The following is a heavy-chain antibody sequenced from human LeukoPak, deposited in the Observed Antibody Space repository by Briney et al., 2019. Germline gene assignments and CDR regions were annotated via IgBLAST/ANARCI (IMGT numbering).Heavy chain of an antibody. Sequence: ASVKVSCKASVYTFSDYFMHWVRQAPGKGLEWMGRIDPEDGEAIYAEKFQGRVTITADTSTDTAYMELSSLTSDDTAVYYCATDILITMIIVVPTGFDIWGQGTMVTVSS. CDR3: ATDILITMIIVVPTGFDI. D-gene: IGHD3-22*01. CDR2: IDPEDGEA. CDR1: VYTFSDYF. V-gene: IGHV1-69-2*01. J-gene: IGHJ3*02.